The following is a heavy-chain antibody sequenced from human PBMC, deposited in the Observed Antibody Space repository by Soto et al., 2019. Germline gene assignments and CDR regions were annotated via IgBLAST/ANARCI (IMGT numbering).Heavy chain of an antibody. D-gene: IGHD6-19*01. CDR3: ASLSAAWFDP. CDR2: LYHSGST. J-gene: IGHJ5*02. V-gene: IGHV4-61*01. CDR1: GGSVSSGSYY. Sequence: QVQLQESGPGLVKPSETLSLTCTVSGGSVSSGSYYWGWIRQPPGKGLEGIGYLYHSGSTNYNPSLKSRVTISVDTSKNQFSLSLTSVTAADTAVYYCASLSAAWFDPWGQGTLVTVAS.